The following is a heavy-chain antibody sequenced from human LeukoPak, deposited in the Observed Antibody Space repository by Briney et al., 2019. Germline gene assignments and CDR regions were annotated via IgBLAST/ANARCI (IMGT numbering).Heavy chain of an antibody. J-gene: IGHJ4*02. Sequence: GASVKVSCKASGFPFNDYFIHWVRQAPGQGLQWMGWINPYSGATNFGQNFRARVSFTRDASIATVFMELKSLTSDDTAIYYCARAKSRSSTYYLGHWGQGALVTVSS. V-gene: IGHV1-2*02. CDR3: ARAKSRSSTYYLGH. CDR2: INPYSGAT. CDR1: GFPFNDYF. D-gene: IGHD2/OR15-2a*01.